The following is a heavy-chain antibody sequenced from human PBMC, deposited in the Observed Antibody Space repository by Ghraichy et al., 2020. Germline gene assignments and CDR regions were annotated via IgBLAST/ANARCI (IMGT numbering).Heavy chain of an antibody. CDR1: GFTFSSYG. CDR3: AKDLSSGYAPEYFQH. Sequence: GGSLRLSCAASGFTFSSYGMHWVRQAPGKGLEWVAVISYDGSNKYYADSVKGRFTISRDNSKNTLYLQMNSVRAEDTAVYYCAKDLSSGYAPEYFQHWGQGTLVTVSS. CDR2: ISYDGSNK. J-gene: IGHJ1*01. V-gene: IGHV3-30*18. D-gene: IGHD3-22*01.